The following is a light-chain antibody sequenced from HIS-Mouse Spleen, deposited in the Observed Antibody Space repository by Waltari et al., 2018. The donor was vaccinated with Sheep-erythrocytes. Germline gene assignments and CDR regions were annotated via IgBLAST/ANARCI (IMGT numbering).Light chain of an antibody. Sequence: QSALTQPRSVSGSPGQSVTISCTGTSSDVGGYNSVPWYQQHPGKAPKLMLYDVSKRPSGVPDRFSGSKSGNTASLTISGLQAEDEADYYCCSYAGSYNHVFATGTKVTVL. CDR2: DVS. CDR1: SSDVGGYNS. J-gene: IGLJ1*01. CDR3: CSYAGSYNHV. V-gene: IGLV2-11*01.